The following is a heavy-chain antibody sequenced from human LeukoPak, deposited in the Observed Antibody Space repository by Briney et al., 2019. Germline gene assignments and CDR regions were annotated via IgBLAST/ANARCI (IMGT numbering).Heavy chain of an antibody. J-gene: IGHJ4*02. CDR3: AKHSTVAQYDY. CDR1: GFTFSSYV. V-gene: IGHV3-23*01. D-gene: IGHD4-23*01. Sequence: PGGSLRLSCAVSGFTFSSYVMSWVRQAPGKGLEWVSSLSGNGDSTYYADSVKGRFTISGDNSKNTLFLQMNNLRIEDTAVYYCAKHSTVAQYDYWGQGTLVTVSS. CDR2: LSGNGDST.